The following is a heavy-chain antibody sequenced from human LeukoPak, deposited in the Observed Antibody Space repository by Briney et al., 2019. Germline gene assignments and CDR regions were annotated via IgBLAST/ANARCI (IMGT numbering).Heavy chain of an antibody. CDR3: ARASGYCSSTSCYGLFDY. D-gene: IGHD2-2*01. Sequence: GGSLRLSCAASGFTFSSYGMHWVRQAPGKGLEWVAVIWYDGSNKYYADSVKGRFTISRDNSKNTLYLQMNSLRAEDTAVYYCARASGYCSSTSCYGLFDYWGQGTLVTVSS. CDR2: IWYDGSNK. V-gene: IGHV3-33*01. CDR1: GFTFSSYG. J-gene: IGHJ4*02.